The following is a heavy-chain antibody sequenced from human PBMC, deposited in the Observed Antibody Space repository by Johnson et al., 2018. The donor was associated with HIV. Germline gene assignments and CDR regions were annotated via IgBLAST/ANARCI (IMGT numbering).Heavy chain of an antibody. CDR1: GFTFDDYG. D-gene: IGHD3-22*01. CDR3: ARGEELYVSSGYSNTAEAFDI. J-gene: IGHJ3*02. V-gene: IGHV3-20*04. CDR2: INWNGGST. Sequence: VQLVESGGGVVRPGGSLRLSCAVSGFTFDDYGMSWVRQAPGKGLEWVAGINWNGGSTGYADSVKGRFTISRDNSKNTLYLQMNRLRAEYTSLYYCARGEELYVSSGYSNTAEAFDIGGQGTLVTVSS.